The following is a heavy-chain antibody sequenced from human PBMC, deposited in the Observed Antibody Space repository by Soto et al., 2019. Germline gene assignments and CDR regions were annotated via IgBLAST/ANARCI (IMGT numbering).Heavy chain of an antibody. V-gene: IGHV4-59*01. J-gene: IGHJ4*02. CDR2: IYYSGST. Sequence: SETLSLTCTVSGGSISSYYWSWIRQPPGKGLEWIGYIYYSGSTNYNPSLKSRVTISVDTSKNQFSLKLSSVTAADTAVYYCAREEYSYGFDYWGQGTQVTVSS. CDR3: AREEYSYGFDY. D-gene: IGHD5-18*01. CDR1: GGSISSYY.